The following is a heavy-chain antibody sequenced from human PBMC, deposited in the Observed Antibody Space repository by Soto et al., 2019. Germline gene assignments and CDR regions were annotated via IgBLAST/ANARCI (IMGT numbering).Heavy chain of an antibody. V-gene: IGHV4-59*01. D-gene: IGHD6-13*01. J-gene: IGHJ5*02. Sequence: SETLSLTCTVSGGSISSYYWSWIRQPPGKGLEWIGYIYYSGSTNYNPSLKSRVTISVDTSKNQFSLKLSSVTAADTAVYYCARDMGYSSSPGWFDPWGQGTLVTVSS. CDR2: IYYSGST. CDR1: GGSISSYY. CDR3: ARDMGYSSSPGWFDP.